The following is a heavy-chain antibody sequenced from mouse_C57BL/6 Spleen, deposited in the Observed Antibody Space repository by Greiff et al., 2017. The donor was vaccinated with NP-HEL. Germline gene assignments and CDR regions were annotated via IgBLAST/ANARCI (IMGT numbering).Heavy chain of an antibody. J-gene: IGHJ4*01. D-gene: IGHD1-1*01. CDR1: GYTFTDHT. CDR3: GYGSSGYAMDY. CDR2: IYPRDGST. V-gene: IGHV1-78*01. Sequence: VQLQQSDAELVKPGASVKISCKVSGYTFTDHTIHWMKQRPEQGLEWIGYIYPRDGSTKSNEKFKGKATLTADKSASTAYMQLNSLTSEDSAVYFCGYGSSGYAMDYWGQGTSVTVSS.